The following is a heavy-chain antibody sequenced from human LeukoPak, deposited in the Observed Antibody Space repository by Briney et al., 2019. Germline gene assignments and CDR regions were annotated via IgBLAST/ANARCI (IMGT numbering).Heavy chain of an antibody. D-gene: IGHD3-3*01. V-gene: IGHV1-18*01. CDR3: ARDRGLRFLEWLPHDAFDI. CDR2: ISAYNGNT. CDR1: GYTFTSYG. Sequence: ASVKVSCKASGYTFTSYGISWVRQAPGQGLEWMGWISAYNGNTNYAQKPQGRVTMTTDTSTSTAYMELRSLRSDDTAVYYCARDRGLRFLEWLPHDAFDIWGQGTMVTVSS. J-gene: IGHJ3*02.